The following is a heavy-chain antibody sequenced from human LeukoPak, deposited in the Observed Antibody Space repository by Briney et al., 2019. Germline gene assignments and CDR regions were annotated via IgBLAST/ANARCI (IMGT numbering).Heavy chain of an antibody. CDR3: ARDFASGRDGPFDY. Sequence: SETLSLTCTVSGGSVSSGRYYWSWIRQHPGKGLEWIGYIYYTGSTYYNPSLESRVTISVDTSKNQFSLKVRSVTAADTAVYYCARDFASGRDGPFDYWGQGTLVTVSS. CDR2: IYYTGST. V-gene: IGHV4-31*03. J-gene: IGHJ4*02. D-gene: IGHD6-19*01. CDR1: GGSVSSGRYY.